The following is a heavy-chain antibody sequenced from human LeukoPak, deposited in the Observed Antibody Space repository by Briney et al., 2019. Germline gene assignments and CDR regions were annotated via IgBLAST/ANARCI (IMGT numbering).Heavy chain of an antibody. Sequence: GGSLRLSCAASGVTFTNYWMSWVRQAPGKGLEWVSYISGRSSTIYYADSVKGRFTISRDNAENSLYLQMNSLRAEDTAVYYCARVRLDSGTYSLYYWGQGTLVTVSS. V-gene: IGHV3-48*01. CDR2: ISGRSSTI. D-gene: IGHD3-10*01. CDR3: ARVRLDSGTYSLYY. J-gene: IGHJ4*02. CDR1: GVTFTNYW.